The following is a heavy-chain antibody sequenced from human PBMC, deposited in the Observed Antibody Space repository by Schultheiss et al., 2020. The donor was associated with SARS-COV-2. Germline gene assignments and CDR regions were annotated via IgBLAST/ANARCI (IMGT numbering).Heavy chain of an antibody. V-gene: IGHV3-74*01. D-gene: IGHD5-12*01. CDR3: AKDGGPIVATRGGFGY. Sequence: GGSLRLSCAASGFTFSSYWMHWVRQAPGKGLVWVSRINSDGSSTSYADSVKGRFTISRDNSKNTLYLQMNSLRAEDTAVYYCAKDGGPIVATRGGFGYWGQGTLVTVSS. CDR2: INSDGSST. J-gene: IGHJ4*02. CDR1: GFTFSSYW.